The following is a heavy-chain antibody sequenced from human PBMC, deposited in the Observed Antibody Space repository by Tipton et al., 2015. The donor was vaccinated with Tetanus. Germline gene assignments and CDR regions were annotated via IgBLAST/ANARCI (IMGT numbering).Heavy chain of an antibody. Sequence: QLVQSGAEAKKPGASVKISCEASGYSFTDYYIHWVRQAPGQGLEWMGWITPSNGVTNYAQKFQGRVTMTRDTSITTASMVLSSLKSDDTAVYYCARDRPSSGTRPFDYWGQGTLVTVSS. D-gene: IGHD6-19*01. J-gene: IGHJ4*02. CDR1: GYSFTDYY. CDR2: ITPSNGVT. V-gene: IGHV1-2*02. CDR3: ARDRPSSGTRPFDY.